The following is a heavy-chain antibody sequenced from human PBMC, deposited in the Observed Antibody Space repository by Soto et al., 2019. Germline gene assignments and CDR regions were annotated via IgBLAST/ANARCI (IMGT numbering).Heavy chain of an antibody. CDR3: ARVHFRVFRYSRRDYYMDV. V-gene: IGHV1-8*01. J-gene: IGHJ6*03. CDR1: GYTFTSYD. D-gene: IGHD3-9*01. CDR2: MNPNSGNT. Sequence: QVQLVQSGAEVKKPGASVKVSCKASGYTFTSYDINWVRQATGQGLEWMGWMNPNSGNTGYAQKSQGRVTMTRNTSISTAYMELSSLRSEDTAVYYCARVHFRVFRYSRRDYYMDVWGKGTTVTVSS.